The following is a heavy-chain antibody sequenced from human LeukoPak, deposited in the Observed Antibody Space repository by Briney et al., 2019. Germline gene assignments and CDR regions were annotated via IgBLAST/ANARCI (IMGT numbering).Heavy chain of an antibody. Sequence: SETLSLTCTVSGGSISSYYWSWIRQPPGKGLEWIGYIYYSGSTNYNPSLKSRVTISVDTSKNQFSLKLSSVTAADTAVYYCARRRDAFDIWGQGTMVTVSS. CDR1: GGSISSYY. CDR3: ARRRDAFDI. CDR2: IYYSGST. J-gene: IGHJ3*02. V-gene: IGHV4-59*08.